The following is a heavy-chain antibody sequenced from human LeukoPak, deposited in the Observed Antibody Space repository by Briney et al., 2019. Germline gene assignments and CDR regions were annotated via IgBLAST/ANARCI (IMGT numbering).Heavy chain of an antibody. CDR2: FDAEDGET. J-gene: IGHJ5*02. CDR1: GYTLTELS. CDR3: ATAMVRGVDNWFDP. D-gene: IGHD3-10*01. V-gene: IGHV1-24*01. Sequence: ASVRVSCKVSGYTLTELSMHWVRQAPGKGLGWMGGFDAEDGETIYAQKFQGRVTMTEDTSTDTAYMELSSLRSEDTAVYYCATAMVRGVDNWFDPWGQGTLVTVSS.